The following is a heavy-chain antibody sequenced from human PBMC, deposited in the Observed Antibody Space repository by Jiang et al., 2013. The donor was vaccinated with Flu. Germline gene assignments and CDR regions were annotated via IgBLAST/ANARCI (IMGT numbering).Heavy chain of an antibody. CDR2: TYYRSMWFN. V-gene: IGHV6-1*01. J-gene: IGHJ5*02. D-gene: IGHD3-10*01. Sequence: SQTLSLTCAIAGDSVPSHSAAWNWIRQSPSRGLEWLGRTYYRSMWFNDYAPSVKSRIDIKPDTSKNQFSLHLNSVTPEDTAVYYCAREQFYRSGNWFDPWGQGTLVTVSS. CDR1: GDSVPSHSAA. CDR3: AREQFYRSGNWFDP.